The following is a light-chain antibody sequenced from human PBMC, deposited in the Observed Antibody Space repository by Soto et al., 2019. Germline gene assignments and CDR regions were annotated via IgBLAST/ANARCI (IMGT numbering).Light chain of an antibody. CDR2: LEGSGSY. J-gene: IGLJ2*01. CDR3: EPWDINTHVV. CDR1: SGHSSYI. V-gene: IGLV4-60*02. Sequence: QPVLTQSSSASASLGSSVKLTCTLSSGHSSYIIAWHQQQPGKAPRYLMKLEGSGSYNKGSGVPDRFSGSSSGADRYLTISNLQFEDDADYYCEPWDINTHVVFGGGTKLTV.